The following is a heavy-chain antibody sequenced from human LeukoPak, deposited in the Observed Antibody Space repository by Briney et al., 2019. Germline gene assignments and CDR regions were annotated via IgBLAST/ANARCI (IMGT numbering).Heavy chain of an antibody. CDR2: ITSSSSYT. CDR1: GFTFSTYN. Sequence: KPGGSLRLSCAASGFTFSTYNMNWVRQAPGKGLEWVSSITSSSSYTFYADSVKGRFTISRDSYKNTLYLQMNSLRAEDAAVYYCAKAPVTTCSGAYCYPFDYWGQGTLVTVSS. CDR3: AKAPVTTCSGAYCYPFDY. D-gene: IGHD2-15*01. J-gene: IGHJ4*02. V-gene: IGHV3-21*04.